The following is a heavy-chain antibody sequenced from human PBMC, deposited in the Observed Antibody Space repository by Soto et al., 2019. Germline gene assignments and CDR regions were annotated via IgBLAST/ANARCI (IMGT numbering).Heavy chain of an antibody. CDR1: GYTFTSYG. V-gene: IGHV1-18*01. CDR2: ISAYNGNT. D-gene: IGHD4-17*01. J-gene: IGHJ5*02. CDR3: GRGLADYGDFRASHDWFDP. Sequence: QVQLVQSGAAVKKPGASVKVSCKASGYTFTSYGISWVRQPPGQGLEWLGWISAYNGNTNYAQKLQGRVNMTTDTSTSTAYMELRSLRSDDTAVYYCGRGLADYGDFRASHDWFDPWGQGTLVTVSS.